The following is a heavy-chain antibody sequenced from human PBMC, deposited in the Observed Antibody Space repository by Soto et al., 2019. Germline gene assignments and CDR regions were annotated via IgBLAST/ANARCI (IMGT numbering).Heavy chain of an antibody. J-gene: IGHJ4*02. CDR3: ASKAACGGDCYAFDS. CDR1: GGIFSSNT. V-gene: IGHV1-69*06. D-gene: IGHD2-21*02. Sequence: QVYLVQSGAEVKKPGSSVKISCKASGGIFSSNTINWVRQAAGQGLEWMGGIIPLFGTANYAEKFQGRVTITADKSTNPEYMELTSLRSEDTAVYYCASKAACGGDCYAFDSWGQGALVTVSS. CDR2: IIPLFGTA.